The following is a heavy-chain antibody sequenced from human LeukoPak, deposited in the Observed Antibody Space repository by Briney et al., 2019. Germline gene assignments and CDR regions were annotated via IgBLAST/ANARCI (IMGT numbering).Heavy chain of an antibody. CDR3: ARVSGYFPNFDY. Sequence: ASVKVSCKVSGYTLTELSMHWVRQAPGKGLEWMGGFDPEDGETIYAQKFQGRVTMTEDTSTDTAYMELSSLRSEDTAVYYCARVSGYFPNFDYWGQGTLVTVSS. D-gene: IGHD5-12*01. CDR2: FDPEDGET. CDR1: GYTLTELS. V-gene: IGHV1-24*01. J-gene: IGHJ4*02.